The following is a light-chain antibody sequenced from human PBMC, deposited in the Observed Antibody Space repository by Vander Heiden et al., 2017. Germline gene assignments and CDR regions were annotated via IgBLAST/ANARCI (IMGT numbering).Light chain of an antibody. Sequence: RITKDPSSLSASTGDRVTITCRASQGISSYLAWYQQKPGKVPKLLIYAASTLQSGVPSRFSGSGSGTDFTLTISCLQSQDFATYYCQQYYIYPWTFGQGTKVEIK. J-gene: IGKJ1*01. CDR1: QGISSY. CDR2: AAS. V-gene: IGKV1-8*01. CDR3: QQYYIYPWT.